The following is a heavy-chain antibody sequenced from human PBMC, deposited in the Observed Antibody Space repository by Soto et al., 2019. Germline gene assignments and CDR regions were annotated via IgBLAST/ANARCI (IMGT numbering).Heavy chain of an antibody. J-gene: IGHJ6*02. V-gene: IGHV3-48*01. Sequence: GESLKIYCAASGFTFSSYSMNWVRQAPGKGLEWVSYISSSSSTIYYADSVKGRFTISRDNAKNSLYLQMNSLRAEDTAVYYCATSLDVLRQGTTVTVSS. CDR2: ISSSSSTI. CDR3: ATSLDV. CDR1: GFTFSSYS.